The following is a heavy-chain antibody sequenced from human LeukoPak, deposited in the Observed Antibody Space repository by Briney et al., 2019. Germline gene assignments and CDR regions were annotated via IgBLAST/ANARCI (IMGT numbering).Heavy chain of an antibody. Sequence: SETLSLTCAVYGGSFSGYYWSWIRQPPGKGLEWIGEINHSGSTNYNPSLKSRVTISVDTSKNQFSRKLSSVAAADTAVYYCARGRVVVFRYYYYMDVWGKGTPVTVSS. D-gene: IGHD2-15*01. V-gene: IGHV4-34*01. J-gene: IGHJ6*03. CDR2: INHSGST. CDR1: GGSFSGYY. CDR3: ARGRVVVFRYYYYMDV.